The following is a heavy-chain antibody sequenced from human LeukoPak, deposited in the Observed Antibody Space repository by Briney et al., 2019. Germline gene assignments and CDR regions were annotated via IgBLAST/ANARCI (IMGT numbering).Heavy chain of an antibody. V-gene: IGHV3-23*01. J-gene: IGHJ5*02. CDR1: GFTFSSYA. CDR3: AKGYCSSATCYSWFDP. Sequence: GGSLRLSCAASGFTFSSYAMSWVHQAPGKGLEWVSAISGSGGSTFSADSVKGRFTISRDNSENTLYLQMNSLRAGDTAVYYCAKGYCSSATCYSWFDPWGQGTLVTVSS. D-gene: IGHD2-2*01. CDR2: ISGSGGST.